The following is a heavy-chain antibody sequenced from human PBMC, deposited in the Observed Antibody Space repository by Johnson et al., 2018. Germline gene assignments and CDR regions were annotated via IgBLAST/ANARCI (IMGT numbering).Heavy chain of an antibody. CDR1: GFTFDDYA. CDR2: ISWNSNII. Sequence: VQLVQSGGGLVQPGGSLRLSCAASGFTFDDYAMHWVRQAPGKGLEWVSGISWNSNIIGYADSVKGRFTISRDDSKKTLYLQMNSLKTEDTAVYYCTTAGLTGGIFQHWGQGTLVTVSS. D-gene: IGHD3-9*01. V-gene: IGHV3-9*01. CDR3: TTAGLTGGIFQH. J-gene: IGHJ1*01.